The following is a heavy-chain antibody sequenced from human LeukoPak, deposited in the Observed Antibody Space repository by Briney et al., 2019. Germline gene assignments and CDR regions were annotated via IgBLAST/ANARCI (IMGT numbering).Heavy chain of an antibody. CDR1: GGSISSYY. V-gene: IGHV4-4*07. CDR3: ARDGGLRPFPHDAFDI. CDR2: IYTSGGT. J-gene: IGHJ3*02. D-gene: IGHD3-16*01. Sequence: PSETLSLTCTVSGGSISSYYWSWIRQPAGKGLEWIGRIYTSGGTNYNPSLKSRVTMSVDTSKNQFSLKLSSVTAADTAVYYCARDGGLRPFPHDAFDIWGQGTMVTVSS.